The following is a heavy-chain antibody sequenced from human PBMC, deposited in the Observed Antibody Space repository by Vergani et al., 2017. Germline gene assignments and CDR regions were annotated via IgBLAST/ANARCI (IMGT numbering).Heavy chain of an antibody. J-gene: IGHJ4*02. CDR1: GFTFSSYS. Sequence: EVQLVESGGGLVKPGGSLRLSCAASGFTFSSYSMNWVRQDPGKGREWVSSISSSSSYIYYADSVKGRFTISRDNAKNSLCLQMNSLRAEDTAVYYCAREGMATITDYWGQGTLVTVSS. D-gene: IGHD5-24*01. CDR3: AREGMATITDY. CDR2: ISSSSSYI. V-gene: IGHV3-21*01.